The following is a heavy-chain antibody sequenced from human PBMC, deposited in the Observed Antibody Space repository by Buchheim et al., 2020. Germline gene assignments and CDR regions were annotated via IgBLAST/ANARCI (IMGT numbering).Heavy chain of an antibody. J-gene: IGHJ4*02. D-gene: IGHD1-26*01. CDR1: GFTFRDYA. Sequence: VQLLDSGGDLIHPGGTLTLSCRASGFTFRDYAMTWVRQAPGKGLEWVSSISASGGTTYYTDSVKGRFTISRDNLKKKLYPQMNSLRDEDSAVYYCAKDIERAIVGATLDHWGQGT. CDR3: AKDIERAIVGATLDH. V-gene: IGHV3-23*01. CDR2: ISASGGTT.